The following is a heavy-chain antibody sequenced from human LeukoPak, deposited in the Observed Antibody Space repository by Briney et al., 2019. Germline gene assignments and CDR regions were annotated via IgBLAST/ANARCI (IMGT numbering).Heavy chain of an antibody. J-gene: IGHJ6*02. CDR1: GFTFSSYA. D-gene: IGHD4-4*01. CDR3: AKDVLYSNPYYYYYGMDV. V-gene: IGHV3-23*01. CDR2: ISGSGGST. Sequence: GGSLRLSCAASGFTFSSYAMSWVRQAPGKGLEWVSAISGSGGSTYYADSVKGRFTISRDNSKNTLYLQMNSLRAEDTAVYYCAKDVLYSNPYYYYYGMDVWGQGTTVTASS.